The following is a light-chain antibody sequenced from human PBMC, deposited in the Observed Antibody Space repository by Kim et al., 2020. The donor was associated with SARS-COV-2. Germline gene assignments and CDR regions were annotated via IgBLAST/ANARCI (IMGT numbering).Light chain of an antibody. V-gene: IGKV1-6*01. J-gene: IGKJ1*01. CDR3: LQDSRYPRT. Sequence: ESTGDRVTLTCRASQAIRNELGWYQQKPGKAPKVLICAAYTLQSGVSSRFSGSGSGTDFTLTISSLQPEDFATYYCLQDSRYPRTFGQGTKVDIK. CDR2: AAY. CDR1: QAIRNE.